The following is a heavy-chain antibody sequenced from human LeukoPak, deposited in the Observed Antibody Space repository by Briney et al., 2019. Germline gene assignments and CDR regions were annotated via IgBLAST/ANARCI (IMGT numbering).Heavy chain of an antibody. CDR3: AREAREGHVFDI. CDR1: GESISGFY. V-gene: IGHV4-59*12. D-gene: IGHD5-24*01. Sequence: SETLSLTCTVSGESISGFYWNWIRQPPGKGLEWIGYIYYSGSTNYNPSLKSRVTISIDTSKNQFSLKLSSVTAADTAVYYCAREAREGHVFDIWGQGTMVTVSS. J-gene: IGHJ3*02. CDR2: IYYSGST.